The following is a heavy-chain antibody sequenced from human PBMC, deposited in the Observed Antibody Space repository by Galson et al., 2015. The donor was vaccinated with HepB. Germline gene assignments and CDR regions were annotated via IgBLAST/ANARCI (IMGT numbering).Heavy chain of an antibody. Sequence: ETLSLTCTVSGDSVSSSYYYWGWIRQPPGQGLEWIGSIYYSGSTYYNPSLKSRVTISVDTSKNRFSLKLSSVTAADTAVYYCARHRPYSSSWFSGVLLDYWGQGTLVTVSS. D-gene: IGHD6-13*01. CDR3: ARHRPYSSSWFSGVLLDY. J-gene: IGHJ4*02. V-gene: IGHV4-39*01. CDR1: GDSVSSSYYY. CDR2: IYYSGST.